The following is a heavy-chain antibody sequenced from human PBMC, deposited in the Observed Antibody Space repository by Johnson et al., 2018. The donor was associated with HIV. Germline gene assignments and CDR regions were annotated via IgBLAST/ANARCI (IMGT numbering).Heavy chain of an antibody. CDR2: ISYDGSNK. D-gene: IGHD3-22*01. Sequence: QVRLVESGGGVVQPGRSLRLSCAASGFTFSRYAMHWVRQAPGKGLEWVAVISYDGSNKYYADSVKGRFTISRDNSKNTLYLQMNSLRAEDTAVYYCARGGITMIVVVITTGAFDIWGQGTMVTVSS. V-gene: IGHV3-30-3*01. CDR3: ARGGITMIVVVITTGAFDI. J-gene: IGHJ3*02. CDR1: GFTFSRYA.